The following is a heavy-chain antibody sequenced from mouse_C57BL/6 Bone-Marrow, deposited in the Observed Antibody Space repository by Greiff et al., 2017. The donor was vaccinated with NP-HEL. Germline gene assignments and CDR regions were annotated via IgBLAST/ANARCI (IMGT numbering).Heavy chain of an antibody. CDR1: GFTFSSYA. CDR3: AREDTTVVVPFAY. J-gene: IGHJ3*01. CDR2: ISDGGSYT. Sequence: VQLKESGGGLVKPGGSLKLSCAASGFTFSSYAMSWVRQTPEKRLEWVATISDGGSYTYYPDNVKGRFTISRDNAKNNLYLQMSHLKSEDTAMYYCAREDTTVVVPFAYWGQGTLVTVSA. D-gene: IGHD1-1*01. V-gene: IGHV5-4*01.